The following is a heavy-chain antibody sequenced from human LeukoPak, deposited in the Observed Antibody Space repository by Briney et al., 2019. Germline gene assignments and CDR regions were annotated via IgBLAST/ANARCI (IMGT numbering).Heavy chain of an antibody. V-gene: IGHV4-61*02. Sequence: SETLSLTCTVSGGSISSGSYYWSWIRQPAGKGLEWIGRIYTSGSTNYNPSLKSRVTMSVDTSKNQFSLKLSSVTAADTAVYYCARVYYYGSGSYRDYYYYMDVWGKGTTVTVSS. CDR3: ARVYYYGSGSYRDYYYYMDV. CDR1: GGSISSGSYY. J-gene: IGHJ6*03. D-gene: IGHD3-10*01. CDR2: IYTSGST.